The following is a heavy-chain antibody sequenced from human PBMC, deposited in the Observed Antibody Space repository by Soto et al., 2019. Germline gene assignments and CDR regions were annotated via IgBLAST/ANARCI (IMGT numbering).Heavy chain of an antibody. V-gene: IGHV5-51*01. Sequence: PGESLKISCKGSGYSFTTYWIGWVRQTPGKGLEWMGIIYPGDSDTKYNPSFQGQVTISADRSISTAYLQWSSLEASDTAIYYCARHSAAMITGIDFWGQGTRVTV. J-gene: IGHJ4*02. CDR3: ARHSAAMITGIDF. CDR1: GYSFTTYW. D-gene: IGHD5-18*01. CDR2: IYPGDSDT.